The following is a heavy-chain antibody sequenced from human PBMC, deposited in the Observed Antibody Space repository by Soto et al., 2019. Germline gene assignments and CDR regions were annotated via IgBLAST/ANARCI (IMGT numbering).Heavy chain of an antibody. CDR2: IWYDGSNK. Sequence: QVQLVESGGGVVQPGRSLRLSCAASGFTFSSYGMHWVRQAPGKGLEWVAVIWYDGSNKYYADSVKGRFTISRDNSKNTLYLQMNRLRAEDTAVYYGARDLCGGDCQNFDYWGQGTLVTVSS. J-gene: IGHJ4*02. D-gene: IGHD2-21*02. CDR3: ARDLCGGDCQNFDY. V-gene: IGHV3-33*01. CDR1: GFTFSSYG.